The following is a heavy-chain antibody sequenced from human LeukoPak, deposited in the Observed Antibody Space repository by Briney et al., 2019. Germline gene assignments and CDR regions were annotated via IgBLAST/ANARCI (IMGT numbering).Heavy chain of an antibody. CDR3: ARRARYCSSTSCYPNFDY. Sequence: ASVKVSCKASGYTFTSYDINWVRQATGQGLEWMGWMNPNSGNTGYAQKFQGRVTITSNTSINTAYMELSSLRSEDTAVYYCARRARYCSSTSCYPNFDYWGQGTLVTVSS. V-gene: IGHV1-8*03. CDR1: GYTFTSYD. CDR2: MNPNSGNT. D-gene: IGHD2-2*01. J-gene: IGHJ4*02.